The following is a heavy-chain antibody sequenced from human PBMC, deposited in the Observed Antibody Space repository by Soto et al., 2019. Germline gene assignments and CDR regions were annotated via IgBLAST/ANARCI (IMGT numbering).Heavy chain of an antibody. J-gene: IGHJ6*02. CDR1: GFTFSSYW. V-gene: IGHV3-74*01. CDR2: IKSDGSDT. Sequence: EVQLVESGGGLVQPGGSLRLSCAASGFTFSSYWMHWVRQGPGKGLVWVSRIKSDGSDTSYADSVKGRFPISRDNAKNTLYLQMNSLRAEDTAVYYCARLPTGRGYYYGLDVWGQGTTVTVSS. D-gene: IGHD1-26*01. CDR3: ARLPTGRGYYYGLDV.